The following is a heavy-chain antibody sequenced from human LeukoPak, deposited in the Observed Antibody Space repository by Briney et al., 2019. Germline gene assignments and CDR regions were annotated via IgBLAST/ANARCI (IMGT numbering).Heavy chain of an antibody. D-gene: IGHD2-15*01. CDR3: AAGWVCSDGSCYYYFDY. CDR1: GFTXTSSA. J-gene: IGHJ4*02. CDR2: IVVGSGNT. Sequence: GTSVKVSCKASGFTXTSSAMQWVRQARGQRLEWIGWIVVGSGNTNYAQKFQERVTITRDMSTSTAYMELSSLRSEDTAVYYCAAGWVCSDGSCYYYFDYWGQGTLVTVSS. V-gene: IGHV1-58*02.